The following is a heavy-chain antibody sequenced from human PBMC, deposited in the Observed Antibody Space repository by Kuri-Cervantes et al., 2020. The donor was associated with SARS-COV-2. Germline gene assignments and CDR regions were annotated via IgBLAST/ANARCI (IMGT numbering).Heavy chain of an antibody. CDR2: IIAGNGNT. CDR1: GGTFSSCT. V-gene: IGHV1-3*01. J-gene: IGHJ6*02. D-gene: IGHD6-13*01. Sequence: ASVKVSCKASGGTFSSCTISWVRQAPGQGLEWMGRIIAGNGNTKYSQKFQGRVTITRDTSASTAYMELSSLRSEDTAVYYCARVPKFHTWDSWYNPDYGMDVWGQGTTVTVSS. CDR3: ARVPKFHTWDSWYNPDYGMDV.